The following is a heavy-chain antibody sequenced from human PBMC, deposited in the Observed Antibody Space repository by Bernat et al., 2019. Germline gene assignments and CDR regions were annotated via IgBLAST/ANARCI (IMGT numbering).Heavy chain of an antibody. D-gene: IGHD5-24*01. J-gene: IGHJ4*02. CDR1: GFTFSSYA. Sequence: EVQLLESGGGLVQPGGSLRLSCAASGFTFSSYAMSWVRQAPGKGLEWVSAINGSGGSTYYADSVKGRFTISRDNSKNTLYLQMNSLRAEDTAVYYCAKDLRGRRDGYPRLGDYWGQGTLVTVSS. V-gene: IGHV3-23*01. CDR3: AKDLRGRRDGYPRLGDY. CDR2: INGSGGST.